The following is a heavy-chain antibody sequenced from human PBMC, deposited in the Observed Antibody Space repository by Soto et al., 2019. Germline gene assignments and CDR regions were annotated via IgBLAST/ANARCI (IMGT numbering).Heavy chain of an antibody. J-gene: IGHJ5*02. Sequence: GGSLRLSCAASGFTFSSYGMHWVRQSPGKGLEWVAVISYDGRNKYYADSVKGGFTISRDNSKNTLYLQMNSLRDEDTAVYYCAKEEPLTYNWFDPWGQGTLVTVSS. V-gene: IGHV3-30*18. CDR2: ISYDGRNK. CDR1: GFTFSSYG. CDR3: AKEEPLTYNWFDP.